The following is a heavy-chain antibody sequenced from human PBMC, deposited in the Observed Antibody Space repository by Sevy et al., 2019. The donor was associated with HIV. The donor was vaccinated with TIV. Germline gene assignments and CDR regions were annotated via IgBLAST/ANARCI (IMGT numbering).Heavy chain of an antibody. Sequence: GGSLRLSCAASGFTFSDYYMSWIRQAPGKGLEWVSYISSSGSTIYYADSVKGRFTISRDNAKNSLYLQMNSLRAEDTAVYYCARDTQSGLRHYYYYGMDVWGQGTTVTVSS. D-gene: IGHD1-26*01. V-gene: IGHV3-11*01. J-gene: IGHJ6*02. CDR3: ARDTQSGLRHYYYYGMDV. CDR1: GFTFSDYY. CDR2: ISSSGSTI.